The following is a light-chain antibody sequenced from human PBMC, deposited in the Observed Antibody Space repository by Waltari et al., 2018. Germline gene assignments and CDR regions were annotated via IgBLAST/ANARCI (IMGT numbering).Light chain of an antibody. V-gene: IGKV3-15*01. J-gene: IGKJ1*01. CDR2: GAS. CDR3: QQYDEWPRT. Sequence: EVVLTQSPATLSVSPGERATLSCRASQSVNYYLAWYQQKDGQAPRLLIYGASTRATGIPARCSGSGSGTEFTLSISSLQSEDFAIYYCQQYDEWPRTFGHGTRVEI. CDR1: QSVNYY.